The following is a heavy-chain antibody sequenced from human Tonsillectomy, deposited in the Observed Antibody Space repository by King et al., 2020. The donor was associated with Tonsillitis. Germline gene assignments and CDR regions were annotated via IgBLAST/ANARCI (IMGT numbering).Heavy chain of an antibody. CDR1: GFTFDDYA. D-gene: IGHD1-7*01. J-gene: IGHJ2*01. CDR2: ISWNGGSI. V-gene: IGHV3-9*01. CDR3: AKGTHEGGNYSGSDRVVGYPRR. Sequence: VQLVESGGGLVQPGRSLRLSCAASGFTFDDYAMHWVRQAPGKGLEWVSGISWNGGSIGYADSVQGRFTISRDNAKNSLYLQMNSLRVEDTALYYCAKGTHEGGNYSGSDRVVGYPRRGGRGPL.